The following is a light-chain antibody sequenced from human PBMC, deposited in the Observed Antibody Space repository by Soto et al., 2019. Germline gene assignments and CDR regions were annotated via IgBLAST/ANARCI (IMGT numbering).Light chain of an antibody. CDR2: GAS. CDR3: QQYNEWPET. CDR1: HSVRSS. V-gene: IGKV3-15*01. Sequence: EIVLTQSPATLSVSPGERATLSCRASHSVRSSLAWYQQKPGQAPRLLIHGASTRATGIPGRFSGSGSGTEFTLIISSLKSEDFEVYYCQQYNEWPETFGHGTKVDIK. J-gene: IGKJ1*01.